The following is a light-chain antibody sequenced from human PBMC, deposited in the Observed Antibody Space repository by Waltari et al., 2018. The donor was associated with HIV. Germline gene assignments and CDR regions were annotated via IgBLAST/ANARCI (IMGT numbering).Light chain of an antibody. J-gene: IGLJ3*02. CDR2: QDK. V-gene: IGLV3-1*01. CDR3: QTWGTGIGV. Sequence: SYELTQPPSVSVSPGQTASISCSGDKLGDRYASWYQQRPGQSPVLIIYQDKKRPSGIPERFSGSNSGNTATLTISGTQTMDEADYYCQTWGTGIGVFGGGTKLTVL. CDR1: KLGDRY.